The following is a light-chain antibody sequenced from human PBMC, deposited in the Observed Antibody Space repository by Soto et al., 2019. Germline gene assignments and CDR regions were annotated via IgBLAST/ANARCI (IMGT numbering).Light chain of an antibody. Sequence: QSALTQPPSASGSPGQSVTISCAGTSSDVGAYNYVSWYQQHPGKAPKLMIYEVTKRPSGVPDRFSGPKSGNTASLTVSGLQVEDEADYYCSSHAGTKVVFGGGTKLTVL. CDR3: SSHAGTKVV. CDR2: EVT. V-gene: IGLV2-8*01. J-gene: IGLJ2*01. CDR1: SSDVGAYNY.